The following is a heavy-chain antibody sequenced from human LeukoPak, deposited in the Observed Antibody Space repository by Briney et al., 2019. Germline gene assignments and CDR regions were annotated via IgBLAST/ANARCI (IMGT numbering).Heavy chain of an antibody. J-gene: IGHJ6*02. CDR2: IWYDGSNK. V-gene: IGHV3-33*01. CDR3: AREGNRYYYGSGSYPPPGGMDV. D-gene: IGHD3-10*01. Sequence: GGSLRLSCAASGFTFSSYGMHWVRQGPGKGLEWVAVIWYDGSNKYYADSVKGRFTISRDNSKNTLYLQMNSLRAEDTAVYYCAREGNRYYYGSGSYPPPGGMDVWGQGTTVTVSS. CDR1: GFTFSSYG.